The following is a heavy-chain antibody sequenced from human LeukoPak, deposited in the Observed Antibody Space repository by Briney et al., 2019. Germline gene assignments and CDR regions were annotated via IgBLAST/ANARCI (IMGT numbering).Heavy chain of an antibody. V-gene: IGHV4-59*01. Sequence: SETLSLTRTVSGGSISSYYWSLIRQPAGKGLEWIGYIYYSGSTNYNPSLKSRVTISVDTSKNQFSLKLSSVTAAETAVYYCAGDTVGATDYFDYWGQGTLVTVSS. D-gene: IGHD1-26*01. CDR3: AGDTVGATDYFDY. CDR2: IYYSGST. J-gene: IGHJ4*02. CDR1: GGSISSYY.